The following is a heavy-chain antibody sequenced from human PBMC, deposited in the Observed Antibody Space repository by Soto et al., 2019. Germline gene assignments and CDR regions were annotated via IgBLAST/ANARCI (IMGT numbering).Heavy chain of an antibody. D-gene: IGHD3-22*01. J-gene: IGHJ5*02. Sequence: SETLSLTCAVSGGSINSSNWWSWVRQPPGKGLEWIGEIYHSGSTNYNPSLKSRVTISVDKSKNQFSLKLSSVTAADTAVYYCARDLGSYYDTGDWFDPWGQGTLVTVSS. V-gene: IGHV4-4*02. CDR1: GGSINSSNW. CDR2: IYHSGST. CDR3: ARDLGSYYDTGDWFDP.